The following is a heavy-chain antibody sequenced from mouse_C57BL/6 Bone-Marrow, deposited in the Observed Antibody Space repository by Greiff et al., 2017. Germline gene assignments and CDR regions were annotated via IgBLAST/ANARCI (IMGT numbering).Heavy chain of an antibody. V-gene: IGHV1-81*01. CDR1: GYTFTSYG. CDR2: IYPRSGNT. CDR3: ARWGGSYYFDY. D-gene: IGHD1-1*01. Sequence: QVHVKQSGAELARPGASVKLSCKASGYTFTSYGISWVKQRTGQGLEWIGEIYPRSGNTYYNEKFKGKATLTADKSSSTAYMELRSLTSEDSAVYFCARWGGSYYFDYWGQGTTLTVSS. J-gene: IGHJ2*01.